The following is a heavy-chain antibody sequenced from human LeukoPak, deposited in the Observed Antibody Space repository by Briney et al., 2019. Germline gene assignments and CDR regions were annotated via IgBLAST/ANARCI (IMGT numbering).Heavy chain of an antibody. V-gene: IGHV3-9*01. CDR2: IIWNSNTF. J-gene: IGHJ4*02. D-gene: IGHD3-22*01. CDR3: AKDWDYDSSGYYGY. CDR1: GFTFDDYA. Sequence: GGSLRLSCAASGFTFDDYAMHWVRQVPGRGLEWVSGIIWNSNTFGYADSVKGRFTISRDNSKNTLYLQMNSLRAEDTAVYYCAKDWDYDSSGYYGYWGQGTLVTVSS.